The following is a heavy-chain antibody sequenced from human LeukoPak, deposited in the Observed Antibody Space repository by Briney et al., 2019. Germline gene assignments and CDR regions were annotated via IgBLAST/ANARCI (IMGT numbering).Heavy chain of an antibody. CDR2: ISGSGGST. Sequence: GGSLRLSCAASGFTFSSYAMSWVRQAPGKGLEWVSAISGSGGSTYYADSVKGRFTISRDNSKNTLYLQMNSLRAEDTAVYYCAKDHAYCGGDCYSLHTAEYFQHWGQGTLVTVSS. CDR1: GFTFSSYA. J-gene: IGHJ1*01. V-gene: IGHV3-23*01. CDR3: AKDHAYCGGDCYSLHTAEYFQH. D-gene: IGHD2-21*02.